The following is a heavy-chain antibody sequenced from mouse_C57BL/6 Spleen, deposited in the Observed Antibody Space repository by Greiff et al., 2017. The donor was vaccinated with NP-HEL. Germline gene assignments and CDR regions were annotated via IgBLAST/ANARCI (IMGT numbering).Heavy chain of an antibody. CDR1: GFTFSSYG. J-gene: IGHJ4*01. Sequence: EVQGVESGGDLVKPGGSLKLSCAASGFTFSSYGMSWVRQTPDKRLEWVATISSGGSYTYYPDSVKGRFTISRDNAKNTLYLQMSSLKSEDTAMYYCARHEFTTVVASEGYAMDYWGQGTSVTVSS. D-gene: IGHD1-1*01. CDR3: ARHEFTTVVASEGYAMDY. CDR2: ISSGGSYT. V-gene: IGHV5-6*01.